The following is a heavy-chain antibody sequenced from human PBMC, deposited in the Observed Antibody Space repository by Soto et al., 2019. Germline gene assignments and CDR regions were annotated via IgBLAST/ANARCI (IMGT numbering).Heavy chain of an antibody. Sequence: SETLSLTCTVSGGSISSYYWSWIRQPPGKGLEWIGYIYYSGSTNYNPSLKSRVTISVDTSKNQFSLKLSSVTAADTAVYYCARVWGYGDYDLGWFDPWGQGTLVTVSS. V-gene: IGHV4-59*01. J-gene: IGHJ5*02. CDR2: IYYSGST. CDR3: ARVWGYGDYDLGWFDP. D-gene: IGHD4-17*01. CDR1: GGSISSYY.